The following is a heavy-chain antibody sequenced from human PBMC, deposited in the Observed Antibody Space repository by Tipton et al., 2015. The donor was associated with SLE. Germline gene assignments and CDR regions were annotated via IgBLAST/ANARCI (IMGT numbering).Heavy chain of an antibody. J-gene: IGHJ1*01. CDR2: IFHIGNT. V-gene: IGHV4-39*07. CDR1: GDSIRSSGYF. D-gene: IGHD3-10*01. CDR3: ARNYKGTKPDQENFQY. Sequence: TLSLTCTVSGDSIRSSGYFWGWIRQPPGKGLEWIGSIFHIGNTYYNPSLKSLITISVDRSKNQFSLKLNSVTAADTAGYYCARNYKGTKPDQENFQYWGQGTLITVSS.